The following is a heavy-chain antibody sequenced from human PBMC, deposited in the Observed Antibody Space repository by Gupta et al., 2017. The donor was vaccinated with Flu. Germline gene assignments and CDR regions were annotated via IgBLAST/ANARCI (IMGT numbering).Heavy chain of an antibody. D-gene: IGHD2-2*01. V-gene: IGHV3-23*01. CDR1: FSSYA. CDR3: AKGGNTSCNGVAWCAFDL. Sequence: FSSYAMSWVRQAPGKGLEWVSAISGSGGSTYYADSVKGRFTISRDNSKNTLYLQMNSLRAEDTAVYYCAKGGNTSCNGVAWCAFDLWGRGTLVTVSS. J-gene: IGHJ2*01. CDR2: ISGSGGST.